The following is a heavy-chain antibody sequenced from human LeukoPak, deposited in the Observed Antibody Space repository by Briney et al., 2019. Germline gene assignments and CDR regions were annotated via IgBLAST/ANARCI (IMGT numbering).Heavy chain of an antibody. J-gene: IGHJ4*02. CDR3: ARAYCSSITCFE. CDR1: GFIVSRYS. Sequence: TGGSLRLSSAASGFIVSRYSMTWVRQAPGKGLEWVSSISTSYSGIYYADSVKGRFTISRDNAKNSLYLQMDSLRADDTAVYYCARAYCSSITCFEWGQGTLVTVSS. CDR2: ISTSYSGI. V-gene: IGHV3-48*01. D-gene: IGHD2-2*01.